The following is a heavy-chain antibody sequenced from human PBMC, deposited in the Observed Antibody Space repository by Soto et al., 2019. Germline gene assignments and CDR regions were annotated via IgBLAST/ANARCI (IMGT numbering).Heavy chain of an antibody. J-gene: IGHJ4*02. D-gene: IGHD3-3*01. CDR1: GFTFSSYS. V-gene: IGHV3-21*01. CDR3: ASHYFWSGYPIDY. Sequence: EVQLVESGGGLVKPGGSLRLSCAASGFTFSSYSMNWVRQAPGKGLEWVSSISSSSSYIYYADSVKGRFTISRDNAKNSLYLQMNSLRAEDTAVYYCASHYFWSGYPIDYWGQGTLVTVSS. CDR2: ISSSSSYI.